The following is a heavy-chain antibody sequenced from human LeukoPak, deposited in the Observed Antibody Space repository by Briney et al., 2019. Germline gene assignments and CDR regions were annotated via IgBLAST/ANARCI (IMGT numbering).Heavy chain of an antibody. CDR1: AYSISSDYY. CDR2: INHSGST. D-gene: IGHD3-22*01. Sequence: SETLSLTCTVSAYSISSDYYWGWIRQPPGKGLEWIGEINHSGSTNYNPSLKSRVTISVDTSKNQFSLKLSSVTAADTAVYYCARLPLSPYYYDSSGYVYWGQGTLVTVSS. J-gene: IGHJ4*02. CDR3: ARLPLSPYYYDSSGYVY. V-gene: IGHV4-38-2*02.